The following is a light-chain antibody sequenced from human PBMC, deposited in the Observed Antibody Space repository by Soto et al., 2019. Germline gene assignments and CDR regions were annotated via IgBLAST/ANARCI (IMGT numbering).Light chain of an antibody. Sequence: IQMTQSPSSLSASVGDKVTITCRASQSIRSYLNWVQQKPGKAPKLLIYDASSLQSGVPSRFSGSGSGTDFTLTISSLQPEDVATYYCQKCGIAPFSFGGGTKVDIK. CDR2: DAS. J-gene: IGKJ4*01. V-gene: IGKV1-27*01. CDR1: QSIRSY. CDR3: QKCGIAPFS.